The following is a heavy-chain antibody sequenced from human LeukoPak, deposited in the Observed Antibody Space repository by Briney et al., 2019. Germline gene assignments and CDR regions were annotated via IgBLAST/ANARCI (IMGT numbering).Heavy chain of an antibody. CDR1: GGTFSSYA. Sequence: SVKVSCKASGGTFSSYAISWVRQAPGQGLEWMGGIIPIFGTANYAQKFQGRVTITADESTSTAYMELSSLRSEDTAVYYCARDGRYYDSSGYYYDAFDIWGQGTMVTVSS. J-gene: IGHJ3*02. CDR2: IIPIFGTA. V-gene: IGHV1-69*13. D-gene: IGHD3-22*01. CDR3: ARDGRYYDSSGYYYDAFDI.